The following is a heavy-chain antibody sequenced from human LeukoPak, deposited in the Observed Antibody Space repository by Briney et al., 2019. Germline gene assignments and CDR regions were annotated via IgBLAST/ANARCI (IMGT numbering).Heavy chain of an antibody. J-gene: IGHJ6*02. CDR2: FSSSSYI. V-gene: IGHV3-21*01. Sequence: GASLILCCAASGFTFSSYSMNWGRDGQGPVHHLDSSFSSSSYIYYADSVKGRFTISRDNAKNSLYLQMNSLRAEDTAVYYCARSLLTVTNAVAYGMDVWGQGTTVTVSS. D-gene: IGHD4-17*01. CDR1: GFTFSSYS. CDR3: ARSLLTVTNAVAYGMDV.